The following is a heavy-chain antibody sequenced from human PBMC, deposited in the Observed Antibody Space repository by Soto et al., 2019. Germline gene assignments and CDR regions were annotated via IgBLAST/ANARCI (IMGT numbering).Heavy chain of an antibody. J-gene: IGHJ5*01. CDR3: ARIESIARNWFDS. CDR1: GFSFTNYW. CDR2: IDPVDSYA. V-gene: IGHV5-10-1*01. Sequence: XESLKISRKGSGFSFTNYWLIWVRQMPGKGLEWMGNIDPVDSYANYSPSFQGHVTFSVDTSISTAYLQWSSLKASDTAMYFCARIESIARNWFDSWGQGTLVTVSS. D-gene: IGHD6-13*01.